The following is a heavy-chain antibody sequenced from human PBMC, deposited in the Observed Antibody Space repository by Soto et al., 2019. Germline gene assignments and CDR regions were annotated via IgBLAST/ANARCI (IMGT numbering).Heavy chain of an antibody. CDR1: GGSISSCDYY. D-gene: IGHD6-13*01. V-gene: IGHV4-30-4*01. Sequence: PSETLSLTCTVSGGSISSCDYYWSWIRQPPGEGLEWIGYIYYSGSTYYNPSLKSRVTISVDTSKNQISLELSSVTAADTAVYYCASLPSSSWYQAFDSWGQGTMVTVSS. CDR2: IYYSGST. J-gene: IGHJ3*02. CDR3: ASLPSSSWYQAFDS.